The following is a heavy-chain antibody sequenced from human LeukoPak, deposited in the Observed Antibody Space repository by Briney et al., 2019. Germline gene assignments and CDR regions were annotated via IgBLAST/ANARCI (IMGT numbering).Heavy chain of an antibody. CDR1: GFSFNNYG. Sequence: PGGSLRLSCVASGFSFNNYGTHWVRQAPGKGLEWVTFMQYDGSVEFYADSVKGRFTISRDNSKNTLYLQMNSLRAEDTAVYYCSRHDFWSGYGAFDIWGQGTMVTVSS. J-gene: IGHJ3*02. CDR3: SRHDFWSGYGAFDI. V-gene: IGHV3-30*02. D-gene: IGHD3-3*01. CDR2: MQYDGSVE.